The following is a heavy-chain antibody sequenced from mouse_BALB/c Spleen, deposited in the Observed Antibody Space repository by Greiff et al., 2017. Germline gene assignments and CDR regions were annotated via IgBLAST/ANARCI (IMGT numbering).Heavy chain of an antibody. CDR2: IWAGGST. CDR3: ARDCDGYPWFAY. V-gene: IGHV2-9*02. CDR1: GFSLTSYG. J-gene: IGHJ3*01. D-gene: IGHD2-3*01. Sequence: QVHVKQSGPGLVAPSQSLSITCTVSGFSLTSYGVHWVRQPPGKGLEWLGVIWAGGSTNYNSALMSRLSISKDNSKSQVFLKMNSLQTDDTAMYYCARDCDGYPWFAYWGQGTLVTVSA.